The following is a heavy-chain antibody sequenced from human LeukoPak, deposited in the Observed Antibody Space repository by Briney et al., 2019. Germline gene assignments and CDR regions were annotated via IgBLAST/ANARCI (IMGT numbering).Heavy chain of an antibody. V-gene: IGHV1-46*01. Sequence: ASVKVSCKASGYTFTNYYMHWVRPAPGQGLEWMGIINPSGGSTSYAQKVQGRVTMTRDTSTSTVYMELSSLRSEDTAVYYCARGGGPVEMATIRSHWYFDLWGRGTLVTVSS. CDR1: GYTFTNYY. D-gene: IGHD5-24*01. CDR3: ARGGGPVEMATIRSHWYFDL. CDR2: INPSGGST. J-gene: IGHJ2*01.